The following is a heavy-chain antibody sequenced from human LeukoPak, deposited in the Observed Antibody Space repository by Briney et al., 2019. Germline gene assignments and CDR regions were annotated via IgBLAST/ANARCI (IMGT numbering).Heavy chain of an antibody. Sequence: SETLSLTCTVSGDSISSSNCYWGWIRQPPGKGLEWIGSIYFSGGTYYNASLKSRVTISVDTSKNQFSLKLSSVTAADTAVYYCARGPRYCSGGSCYHFDYWGQGTLVTVSS. D-gene: IGHD2-15*01. V-gene: IGHV4-39*01. J-gene: IGHJ4*02. CDR1: GDSISSSNCY. CDR2: IYFSGGT. CDR3: ARGPRYCSGGSCYHFDY.